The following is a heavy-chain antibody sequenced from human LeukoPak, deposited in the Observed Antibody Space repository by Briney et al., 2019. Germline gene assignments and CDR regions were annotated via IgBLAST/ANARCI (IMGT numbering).Heavy chain of an antibody. Sequence: ASVKVFCKASGYTFTGYYMHWVRQAPGQGLEWMGWINPNSGGTNYTQKFQGRVTMTGDTSISTAYMELSSLRSDDTAVYYCARLYSGYGNYYYYMDVWGKGTTVTVSS. CDR1: GYTFTGYY. D-gene: IGHD5-12*01. CDR3: ARLYSGYGNYYYYMDV. CDR2: INPNSGGT. V-gene: IGHV1-2*02. J-gene: IGHJ6*03.